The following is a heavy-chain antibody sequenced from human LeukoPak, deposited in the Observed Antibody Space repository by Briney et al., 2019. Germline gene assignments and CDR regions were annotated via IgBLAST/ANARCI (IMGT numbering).Heavy chain of an antibody. J-gene: IGHJ4*02. V-gene: IGHV1-2*06. Sequence: GASVKVSCKASGYTFTGYEMHWVRQAPGHGLEWLGRINPNSGGTNYAQKFQGRVTMTRDTYISTAYMELSRLRSDDTAVYYCASEAYYYDSSGYYYLKWGQGTLVTVSS. CDR3: ASEAYYYDSSGYYYLK. CDR1: GYTFTGYE. D-gene: IGHD3-22*01. CDR2: INPNSGGT.